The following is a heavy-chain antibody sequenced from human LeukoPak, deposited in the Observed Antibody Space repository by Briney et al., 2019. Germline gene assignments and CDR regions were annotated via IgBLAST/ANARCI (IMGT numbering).Heavy chain of an antibody. D-gene: IGHD3-10*01. V-gene: IGHV4-30-2*03. J-gene: IGHJ4*02. CDR2: IYYSGST. CDR1: GGSISSGGYY. Sequence: SQTLSLTCTVSGGSISSGGYYWSWIRQPPGKGLEWIGSIYYSGSTYYNPSLKSRVTISVDTSKNQFSLKLSSVTAADTAVYYCARVVYYGSGSYYSGRGFLFDYWGQGTLVTVSS. CDR3: ARVVYYGSGSYYSGRGFLFDY.